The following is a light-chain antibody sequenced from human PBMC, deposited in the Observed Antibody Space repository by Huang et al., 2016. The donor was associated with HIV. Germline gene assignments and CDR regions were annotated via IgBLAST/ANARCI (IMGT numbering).Light chain of an antibody. CDR2: DAS. CDR1: QSVSSY. Sequence: EIVLTQSPATLSLSPGERATLSCRASQSVSSYLAWYQQKPGQAPRLLIYDASNRATGIPARFSGSGSGTDFTLTISSLEPEDLAVYYCQQRSNWLTFGQGTKVEIK. CDR3: QQRSNWLT. J-gene: IGKJ1*01. V-gene: IGKV3-11*01.